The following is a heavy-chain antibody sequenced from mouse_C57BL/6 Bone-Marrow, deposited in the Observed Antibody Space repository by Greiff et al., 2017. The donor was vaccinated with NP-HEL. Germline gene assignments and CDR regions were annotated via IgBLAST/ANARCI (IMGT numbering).Heavy chain of an antibody. CDR1: GFTFSDYG. D-gene: IGHD2-12*01. CDR3: ARDDNIAY. Sequence: EVKVEESGGGLVKPGGSLKLSCAASGFTFSDYGMHWVRQAPEKGLEWVAYISSGSSTIYYADTVKGRFTISRDNAKNTLFLQMTSLRSEDTAMYYCARDDNIAYWGQGTLVTVSA. V-gene: IGHV5-17*01. CDR2: ISSGSSTI. J-gene: IGHJ3*01.